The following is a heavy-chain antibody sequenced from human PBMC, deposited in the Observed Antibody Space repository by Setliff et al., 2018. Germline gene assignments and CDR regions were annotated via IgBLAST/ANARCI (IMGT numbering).Heavy chain of an antibody. CDR2: INHSGST. V-gene: IGHV4-34*01. Sequence: SETLSLTCAVYGGSFSGYYWSWIRQPPGKGLEWIGEINHSGSTNYNPSLKSRVTTSVDTSKNQFSLKLSSVTAADTAVYYCARGRDSDYWGQGTLVTVSS. CDR1: GGSFSGYY. CDR3: ARGRDSDY. J-gene: IGHJ4*02.